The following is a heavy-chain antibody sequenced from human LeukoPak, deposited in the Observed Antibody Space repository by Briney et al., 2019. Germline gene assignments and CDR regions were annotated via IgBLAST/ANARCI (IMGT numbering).Heavy chain of an antibody. Sequence: ASVKVSCKASGGTFSSYAISWVRQAPGQGLEWMGGIIPIFGTANYAQKFQGRVTITADESTSTAYMELSSLRSEDTAVYYCARVLAAAGTPTNPYYYYYYMDVWGKGTTVTISS. D-gene: IGHD6-13*01. V-gene: IGHV1-69*13. CDR3: ARVLAAAGTPTNPYYYYYYMDV. J-gene: IGHJ6*03. CDR2: IIPIFGTA. CDR1: GGTFSSYA.